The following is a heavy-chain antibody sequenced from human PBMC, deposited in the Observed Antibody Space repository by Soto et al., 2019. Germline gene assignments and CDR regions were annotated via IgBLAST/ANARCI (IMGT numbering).Heavy chain of an antibody. V-gene: IGHV3-7*01. CDR1: GFTFSSYW. J-gene: IGHJ6*03. Sequence: GGSLRLSCAASGFTFSSYWMSWVRQAPGKGLEWVANIKQDGSEKYYVDSVKGRFTISRDNAKNSLYLQMNSLRAEDTAVYYCARDQTTVTTYDYYYYYMDVWGKGTTVTVSS. CDR3: ARDQTTVTTYDYYYYYMDV. D-gene: IGHD4-17*01. CDR2: IKQDGSEK.